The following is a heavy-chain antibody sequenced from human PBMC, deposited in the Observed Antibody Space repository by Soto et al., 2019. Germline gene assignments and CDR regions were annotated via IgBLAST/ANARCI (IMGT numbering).Heavy chain of an antibody. V-gene: IGHV3-23*01. CDR3: ATVGPYSPRWDF. D-gene: IGHD2-15*01. Sequence: EVQVLESGGGLIQSGRSLRLSCVFSEFAFSTFGMSWVRQAPGKGLESVSSISAIGDSTFHADSVKGRFSISRDNSRNSLYLQMNNLRAEDTAVYYCATVGPYSPRWDFWGQGTVVTVSS. J-gene: IGHJ3*01. CDR1: EFAFSTFG. CDR2: ISAIGDST.